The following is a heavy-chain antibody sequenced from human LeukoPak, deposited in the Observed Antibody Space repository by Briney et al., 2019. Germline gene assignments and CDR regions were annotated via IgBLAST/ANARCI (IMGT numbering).Heavy chain of an antibody. CDR1: GFTFSSYG. Sequence: PGGSLRLSCAASGFTFSSYGMHWVRQAPGKGLEWVAVISYDGSNKYYADSVKGRFTISRDNSKNTLYLQMNSLRAEDTAVYYCAKDHYYDSSGYTRPDYWGQGTLVIVSS. J-gene: IGHJ4*02. CDR2: ISYDGSNK. CDR3: AKDHYYDSSGYTRPDY. V-gene: IGHV3-30*18. D-gene: IGHD3-22*01.